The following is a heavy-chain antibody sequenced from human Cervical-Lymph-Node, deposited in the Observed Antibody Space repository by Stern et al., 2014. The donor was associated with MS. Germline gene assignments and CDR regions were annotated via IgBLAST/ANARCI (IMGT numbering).Heavy chain of an antibody. D-gene: IGHD1-14*01. V-gene: IGHV3-64D*06. CDR1: GFTFSSYA. CDR2: ISSNGGST. Sequence: EVQLVESGGGLVQPGGSLRLSCSASGFTFSSYAMHWVRQAPGKGLEYVSAISSNGGSTYYADSVKGRFTISRDNSKNTLYLQMSSLRAEDTAVYYCVKDGTLITGSPTGFDYWGQGTLVTVSS. J-gene: IGHJ4*02. CDR3: VKDGTLITGSPTGFDY.